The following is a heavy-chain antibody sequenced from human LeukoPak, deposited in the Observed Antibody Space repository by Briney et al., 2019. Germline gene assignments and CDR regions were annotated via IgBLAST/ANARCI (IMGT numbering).Heavy chain of an antibody. CDR3: ARAKRIAAAGTKGAFDI. J-gene: IGHJ3*02. CDR2: IYYSGST. Sequence: SETLSLTCTVSGGSISSYYWSWIRQPPGKGLEWIGYIYYSGSTNYNPSLKSRVTISVDTSKNQFSLKLSSVTAADTAVYYCARAKRIAAAGTKGAFDIWGQGTMVTVSS. V-gene: IGHV4-59*12. D-gene: IGHD6-13*01. CDR1: GGSISSYY.